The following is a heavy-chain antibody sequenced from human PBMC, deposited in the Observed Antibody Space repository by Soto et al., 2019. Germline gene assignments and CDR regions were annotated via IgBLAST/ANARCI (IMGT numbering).Heavy chain of an antibody. CDR1: GGTFSSYA. CDR2: IIPIFGTA. D-gene: IGHD6-19*01. V-gene: IGHV1-69*13. Sequence: SVKVSCKASGGTFSSYAISWVRQAPGQGLEWMGGIIPIFGTANYAQKFQGRVTITADESTSTAYMELSSLRSEDTAVYYCARDRPRAGPFDYWGQGTLVTVSS. J-gene: IGHJ4*02. CDR3: ARDRPRAGPFDY.